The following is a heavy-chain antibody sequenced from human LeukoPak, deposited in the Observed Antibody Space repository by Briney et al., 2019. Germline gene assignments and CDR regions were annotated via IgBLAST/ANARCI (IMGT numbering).Heavy chain of an antibody. CDR1: GGSISNYY. D-gene: IGHD6-13*01. V-gene: IGHV4-4*07. CDR3: ARATLYSSSYLDY. CDR2: IYSSGTT. J-gene: IGHJ4*02. Sequence: SETLSLTCTVSGGSISNYYWSWIRQPAGKGLEWIGRIYSSGTTNYNPSLKSRVTMSVDTSMNQFSLRLSSVTAADTAVYYCARATLYSSSYLDYWGQGTLVTVSS.